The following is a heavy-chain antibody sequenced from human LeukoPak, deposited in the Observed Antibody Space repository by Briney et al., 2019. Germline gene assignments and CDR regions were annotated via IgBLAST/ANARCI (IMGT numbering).Heavy chain of an antibody. V-gene: IGHV1-2*02. Sequence: GASVKVSCKASGYTFTGYYMHWVRQAPGQGLEWMGWINPNSGGTNYAQKFQGRVTMTRDTSISTAYMELSRLRSDDTAVYYCARGPKRIVGYRSGGSCSGFDPWGQGTLVTVSS. D-gene: IGHD2-15*01. CDR1: GYTFTGYY. CDR3: ARGPKRIVGYRSGGSCSGFDP. J-gene: IGHJ5*02. CDR2: INPNSGGT.